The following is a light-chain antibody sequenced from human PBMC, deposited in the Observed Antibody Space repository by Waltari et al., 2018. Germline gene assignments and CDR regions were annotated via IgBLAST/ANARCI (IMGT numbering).Light chain of an antibody. V-gene: IGKV4-1*01. CDR2: CAL. Sequence: DIVMTQSPDSLLVSLGERATISCNSSQSILYTSNDKHYLAWYQQKAGQPPRLLVHCALIRESGVPDRVRGSWSGTDFTLPISNLQPGDVAFEWCEQYFNSPIAFGQGTRLEIK. CDR1: QSILYTSNDKHY. J-gene: IGKJ5*01. CDR3: EQYFNSPIA.